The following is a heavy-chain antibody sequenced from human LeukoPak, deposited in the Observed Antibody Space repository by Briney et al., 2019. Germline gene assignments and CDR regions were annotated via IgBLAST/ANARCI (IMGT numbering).Heavy chain of an antibody. Sequence: ASVKVSFKASGGTFSSYAISWVRQAPGQGLEWMGGIIPIFGTANYAQKFQGRVTITADKSTSTAYMELSSLRSEDTAVYYCARDSLRRGRRLGGYYYGMDVWGKGTTVTVSS. V-gene: IGHV1-69*06. D-gene: IGHD2-15*01. J-gene: IGHJ6*04. CDR1: GGTFSSYA. CDR2: IIPIFGTA. CDR3: ARDSLRRGRRLGGYYYGMDV.